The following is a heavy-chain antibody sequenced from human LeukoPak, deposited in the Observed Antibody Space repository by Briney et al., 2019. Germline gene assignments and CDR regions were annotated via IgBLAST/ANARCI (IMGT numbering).Heavy chain of an antibody. V-gene: IGHV4-34*01. CDR1: SGSFGDDY. J-gene: IGHJ3*01. CDR2: IDHGGST. CDR3: ARFSSLTWGDWGDAFDV. D-gene: IGHD2-21*02. Sequence: SETLSLSCTIYSGSFGDDYWGWIRQAPGKGLEWIGEIDHGGSTNYNPYLASRVIVSRNTSKNQFFLNVTSVPVADTALYYCARFSSLTWGDWGDAFDVWGRGTMVTVSS.